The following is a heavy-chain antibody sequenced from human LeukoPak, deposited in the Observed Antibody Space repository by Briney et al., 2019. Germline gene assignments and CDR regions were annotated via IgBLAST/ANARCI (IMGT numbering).Heavy chain of an antibody. Sequence: PSETLSLTCTVSGDSKSYYWGWIRQPPGKGLDWIGTIYSSGTTYYTPSLKGRVTISVDMSKNQFSLKLHSVTAADTAVYYCARPETTSMVPWFFDLWGRGILVTVSS. CDR3: ARPETTSMVPWFFDL. D-gene: IGHD5-18*01. CDR1: GDSKSYY. V-gene: IGHV4-39*01. CDR2: IYSSGTT. J-gene: IGHJ2*01.